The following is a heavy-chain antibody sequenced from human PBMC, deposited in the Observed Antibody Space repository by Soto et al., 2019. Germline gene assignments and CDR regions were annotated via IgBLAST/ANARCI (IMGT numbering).Heavy chain of an antibody. J-gene: IGHJ6*03. D-gene: IGHD2-15*01. CDR2: INAGNGNT. V-gene: IGHV1-3*01. CDR3: ARDSAVVVALSGDYYYYMDV. Sequence: GASVKVSCKASGGTFSSYAMHWVRQAPGQRLEWMGWINAGNGNTKYSQKFQGRVTITRDTSASTAYMELSSLRSEDTAVYYCARDSAVVVALSGDYYYYMDVWGKGTTVTVSS. CDR1: GGTFSSYA.